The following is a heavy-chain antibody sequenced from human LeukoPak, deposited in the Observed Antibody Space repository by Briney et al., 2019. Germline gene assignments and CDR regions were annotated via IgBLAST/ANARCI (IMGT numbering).Heavy chain of an antibody. D-gene: IGHD1-26*01. CDR1: GGSISSSSYY. CDR3: ARHFTSGSYSPAGY. CDR2: IYCSGST. Sequence: SETLSLTCTVSGGSISSSSYYWGWIRQPPGKGLEWIGSIYCSGSTYYNPSLKSRVTISVDTSKNQFSLKLSSVTAADTAVYYCARHFTSGSYSPAGYWGQGTLVTVSS. J-gene: IGHJ4*02. V-gene: IGHV4-39*01.